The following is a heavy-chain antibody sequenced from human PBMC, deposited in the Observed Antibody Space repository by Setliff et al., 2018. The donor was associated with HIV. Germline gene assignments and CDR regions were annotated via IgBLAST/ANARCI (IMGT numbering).Heavy chain of an antibody. Sequence: PSETLSLTCTVSGDSINSGSYHWNWIRQPAGKGLEWIGRIYISGSANYNPSPKSRVTISVDTSKNQFSLKLSSVTAADTAIYYCAREDSSSWYSSLSFWGQGTLVTVSS. CDR3: AREDSSSWYSSLSF. V-gene: IGHV4-61*02. CDR1: GDSINSGSYH. D-gene: IGHD6-13*01. CDR2: IYISGSA. J-gene: IGHJ1*01.